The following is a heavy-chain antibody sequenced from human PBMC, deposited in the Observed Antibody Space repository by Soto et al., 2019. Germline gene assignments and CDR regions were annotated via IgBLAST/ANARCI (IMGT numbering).Heavy chain of an antibody. Sequence: EXLKISCKSSGYXFTSYWLIWVRHMPGKGLELIGRIDPSYSYTNYSPSFQGHVTISADKSISTAYLQWSSLKASDTAMYYCARVGTNDYVWGSSERLDYWGQGTLVTVSS. CDR2: IDPSYSYT. V-gene: IGHV5-10-1*01. CDR1: GYXFTSYW. J-gene: IGHJ4*02. CDR3: ARVGTNDYVWGSSERLDY. D-gene: IGHD3-16*01.